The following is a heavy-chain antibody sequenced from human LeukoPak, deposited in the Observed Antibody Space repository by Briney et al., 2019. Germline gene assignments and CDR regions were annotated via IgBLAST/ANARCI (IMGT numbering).Heavy chain of an antibody. Sequence: RRSLRLSCAASGFTFSSYGMHWVRQAPGKGLEWVAVIWYDGSNKYYADSVKGRFTISRDNSKNTLYLQMNSLRAEDTAVYYCARELPLTTVTTGIDYWGQGTLVTVSS. J-gene: IGHJ4*02. CDR3: ARELPLTTVTTGIDY. V-gene: IGHV3-33*01. CDR1: GFTFSSYG. D-gene: IGHD4-11*01. CDR2: IWYDGSNK.